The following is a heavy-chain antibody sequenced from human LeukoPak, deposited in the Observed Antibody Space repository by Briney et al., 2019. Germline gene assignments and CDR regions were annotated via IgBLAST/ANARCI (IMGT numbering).Heavy chain of an antibody. CDR1: GYTFTSYD. V-gene: IGHV1-8*01. CDR2: MNPNSGNT. CDR3: ARHKLDGDSRYYYYYGMDV. D-gene: IGHD4-17*01. Sequence: ASVKVSCKASGYTFTSYDINWVRQATGQGLEWMGWMNPNSGNTGYAQKFQGRVTMTRNTSISTAYMELSSLGSEDTAVYYCARHKLDGDSRYYYYYGMDVWGQGTTVTVSS. J-gene: IGHJ6*02.